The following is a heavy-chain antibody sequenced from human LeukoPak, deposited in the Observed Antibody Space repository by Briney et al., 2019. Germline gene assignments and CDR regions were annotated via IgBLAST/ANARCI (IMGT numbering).Heavy chain of an antibody. Sequence: GGSLRLSCAASGFTFSNYSMNWVRQAPGKGLEWVSSISSSSSYIFYADSVKGRFTISRDNAKNSLYLQMNSLRAEDTAVYYCARDDRNYMDVWGKGTTVTISS. CDR1: GFTFSNYS. J-gene: IGHJ6*03. CDR3: ARDDRNYMDV. V-gene: IGHV3-21*01. D-gene: IGHD3-22*01. CDR2: ISSSSSYI.